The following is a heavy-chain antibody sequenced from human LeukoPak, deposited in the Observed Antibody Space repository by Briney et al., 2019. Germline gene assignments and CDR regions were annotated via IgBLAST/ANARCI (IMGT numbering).Heavy chain of an antibody. J-gene: IGHJ4*02. CDR1: GGSISSYY. CDR3: ARAYYDSSGYGY. D-gene: IGHD3-22*01. Sequence: SETLSLTCTVSGGSISSYYWSWIRQPPGKGLEWIGYIYYSGSTNYNPSLKSRVTISVDTSKNQFSLKLSSVTAADTAVYYCARAYYDSSGYGYWGQGTLVTVSS. V-gene: IGHV4-59*12. CDR2: IYYSGST.